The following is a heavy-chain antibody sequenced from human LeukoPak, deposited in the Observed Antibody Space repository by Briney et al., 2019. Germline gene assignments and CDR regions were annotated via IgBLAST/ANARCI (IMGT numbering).Heavy chain of an antibody. CDR2: ISGYNGNT. D-gene: IGHD6-13*01. V-gene: IGHV1-18*01. CDR1: GYTFTSHG. J-gene: IGHJ1*01. CDR3: ARDARLRYSSSWYEGNFQH. Sequence: ASVKVSCKASGYTFTSHGITWVRKAPGQGLEWMGWISGYNGNTNYAQKFQGRVTMTTDTSTSTAYMELRSLTSDDTAVYYCARDARLRYSSSWYEGNFQHWGQSTLVTVSS.